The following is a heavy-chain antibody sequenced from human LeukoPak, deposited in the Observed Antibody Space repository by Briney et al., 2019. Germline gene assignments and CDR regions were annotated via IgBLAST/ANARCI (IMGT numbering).Heavy chain of an antibody. J-gene: IGHJ4*02. CDR3: ARAYSSGWYADY. CDR1: GYTFTSYG. D-gene: IGHD6-19*01. Sequence: ASVKVSCTASGYTFTSYGISWVRQAPGQGLEWMGWISAYNGNTNYAQKLQSRVTMTTDTSTSTAYMELRSLRSDDTAVYYCARAYSSGWYADYWGQGTLVTVSS. CDR2: ISAYNGNT. V-gene: IGHV1-18*01.